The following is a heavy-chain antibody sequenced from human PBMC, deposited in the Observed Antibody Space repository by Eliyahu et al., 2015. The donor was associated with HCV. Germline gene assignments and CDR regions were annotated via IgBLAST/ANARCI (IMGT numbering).Heavy chain of an antibody. CDR2: IYYNGST. V-gene: IGHV4-39*02. CDR1: GGXISSSTYN. Sequence: QLHLQESGPGLVKLSETLFLTCXVXGGXISSSTYNWGWIRQPPGKGLAWIGTIYYNGSTXYNPSLKSRVTISVDTSKNQFSLKLNSVTAADTAVYYGARDYGDYDPKYYFDYWGQGTLVTVSS. D-gene: IGHD4-17*01. CDR3: ARDYGDYDPKYYFDY. J-gene: IGHJ4*02.